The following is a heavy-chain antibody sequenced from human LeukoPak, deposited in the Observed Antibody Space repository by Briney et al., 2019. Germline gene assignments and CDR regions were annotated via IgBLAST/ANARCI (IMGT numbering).Heavy chain of an antibody. J-gene: IGHJ2*01. D-gene: IGHD4-17*01. V-gene: IGHV4-4*07. CDR1: GDSTSNYY. CDR2: IYTSGST. Sequence: SETLSLTCTVSGDSTSNYYWSWIRQPAGKGLEWIGRIYTSGSTNYNPSLKSRVTMSVDTSKNQFSLKLSSVTAADTAVYYCARDRQEMDYGDYGYFDLWGRGTLVTVSS. CDR3: ARDRQEMDYGDYGYFDL.